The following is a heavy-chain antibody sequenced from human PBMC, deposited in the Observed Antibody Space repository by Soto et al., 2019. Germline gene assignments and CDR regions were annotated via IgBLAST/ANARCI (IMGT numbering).Heavy chain of an antibody. Sequence: VGSLRLSCASSVCTFSSHWMHWVRQAPGKGLVWVSRINTDGSSTNYADSVKGRFTVSRDNAKNTLHLQMNSLRAEDTAVYYCASSKLWPLDLHYWGQGTLVTVSS. CDR2: INTDGSST. J-gene: IGHJ4*02. CDR1: VCTFSSHW. CDR3: ASSKLWPLDLHY. V-gene: IGHV3-74*01. D-gene: IGHD3-16*01.